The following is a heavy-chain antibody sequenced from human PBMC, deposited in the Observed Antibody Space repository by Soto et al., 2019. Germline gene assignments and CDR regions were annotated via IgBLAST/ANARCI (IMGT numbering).Heavy chain of an antibody. CDR1: GFTFSSYS. Sequence: GGSLRLSCAASGFTFSSYSMNWVRQAPGKGLEWVSSISSSSSYIYYADSVKGRFTISRDNAKNSLYLQMNSLRAEDTAVYYCARDGSGSYYNPYYMDVWDKGTTVTVSS. J-gene: IGHJ6*03. CDR3: ARDGSGSYYNPYYMDV. V-gene: IGHV3-21*01. CDR2: ISSSSSYI. D-gene: IGHD3-10*01.